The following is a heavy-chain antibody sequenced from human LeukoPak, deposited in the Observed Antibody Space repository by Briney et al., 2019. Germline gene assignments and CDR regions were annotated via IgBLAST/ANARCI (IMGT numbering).Heavy chain of an antibody. Sequence: GESLKISSKGSGYSFTSYWIGWVRQMPRKGLEWMGIIYPGDSDTRYSPPFQGQVTISADKSISTAYLQWSSLKASDTAMYYCARHGRGGYSYGYVVYWGQGTLVTVSS. CDR3: ARHGRGGYSYGYVVY. J-gene: IGHJ4*02. D-gene: IGHD5-18*01. CDR2: IYPGDSDT. CDR1: GYSFTSYW. V-gene: IGHV5-51*01.